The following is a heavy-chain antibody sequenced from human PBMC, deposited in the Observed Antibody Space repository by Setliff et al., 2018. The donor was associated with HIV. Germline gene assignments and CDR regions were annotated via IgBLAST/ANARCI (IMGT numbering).Heavy chain of an antibody. D-gene: IGHD3-22*01. Sequence: SVQVSCKASGGTFSSYPISWVRQAPGQGLEWMGGIIPIFGTTHYAQKFQGRVTVTADESTSTAYMQLSSLRSDDTAVYYCARGRNYDSSGYGDYYYYMDVWG. J-gene: IGHJ6*03. CDR2: IIPIFGTT. CDR1: GGTFSSYP. CDR3: ARGRNYDSSGYGDYYYYMDV. V-gene: IGHV1-69*13.